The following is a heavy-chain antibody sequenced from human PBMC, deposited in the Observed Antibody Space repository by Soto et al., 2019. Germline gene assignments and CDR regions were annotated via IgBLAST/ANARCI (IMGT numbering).Heavy chain of an antibody. CDR3: ATQGITMPKNAFDI. D-gene: IGHD3-10*01. J-gene: IGHJ3*02. V-gene: IGHV4-31*03. Sequence: QVQLQESGPGLVKPSQTLSLTCTVSGGSISSGGYYWSWIRQHPGKGLEWIGYIYYSGSTYYNPSLKSRVTISVDTSKNQFSLKLSSVTAADTAVYYCATQGITMPKNAFDIWGQGTMVTVSS. CDR2: IYYSGST. CDR1: GGSISSGGYY.